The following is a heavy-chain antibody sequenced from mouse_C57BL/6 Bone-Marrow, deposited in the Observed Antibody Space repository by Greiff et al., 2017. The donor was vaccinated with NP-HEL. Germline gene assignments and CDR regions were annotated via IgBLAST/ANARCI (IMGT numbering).Heavy chain of an antibody. V-gene: IGHV1-15*01. CDR3: TSRGLLPVFDY. Sequence: QVQLQQSGAELVRPGASVTLSCKASGYTFTDYEMHWVKQTPVHGLEWIGAIDPETGGTAYNQKFKGKAILTADKSSSTAYMELRSLTSEDSAVYYCTSRGLLPVFDYWGQGTLVTVSA. CDR2: IDPETGGT. J-gene: IGHJ3*01. CDR1: GYTFTDYE. D-gene: IGHD2-10*01.